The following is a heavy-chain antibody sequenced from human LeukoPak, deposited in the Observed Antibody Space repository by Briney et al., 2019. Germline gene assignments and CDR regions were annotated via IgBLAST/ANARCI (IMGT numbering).Heavy chain of an antibody. CDR3: ARHASHDYGDFQLSY. J-gene: IGHJ4*02. CDR1: GGSFSAYY. D-gene: IGHD4-17*01. V-gene: IGHV4-34*01. CDR2: INHSGST. Sequence: PSETLSLTCAVYGGSFSAYYWTWIRQPPGKGLEWIGEINHSGSTNYNPSLKSRVTISVDTSKNQFSLKLSSVTAADTAVYYCARHASHDYGDFQLSYWGQGTLVTVSS.